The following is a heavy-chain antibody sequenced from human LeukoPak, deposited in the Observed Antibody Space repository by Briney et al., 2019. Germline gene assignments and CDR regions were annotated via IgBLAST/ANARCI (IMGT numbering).Heavy chain of an antibody. D-gene: IGHD2-15*01. CDR2: INHSGST. V-gene: IGHV4-34*01. CDR1: DGSFSDYY. CDR3: ARGLSGCSGGSCLYYYYGMDV. Sequence: PSETLSLTCAVYDGSFSDYYWSWIRQPPGKGLEWIGEINHSGSTNYNPSLKSRVTLSVDTSKNQFSLKLSSVTAADTAVYYCARGLSGCSGGSCLYYYYGMDVWGQGTTVTVSS. J-gene: IGHJ6*02.